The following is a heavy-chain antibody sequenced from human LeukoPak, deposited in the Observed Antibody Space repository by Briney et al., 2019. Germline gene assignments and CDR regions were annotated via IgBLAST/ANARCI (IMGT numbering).Heavy chain of an antibody. J-gene: IGHJ4*02. Sequence: SGGSLRLSCAASGFTFSSYSMNWVRQAPGKGLEWVSYISSSSSTIYYADSVKGRFTISRDNAKNSLYLQMNSLRAEDTAVYYCARVGITFGGVIVPHYFDYWGQGTLVTVSS. CDR1: GFTFSSYS. D-gene: IGHD3-16*02. V-gene: IGHV3-48*04. CDR2: ISSSSSTI. CDR3: ARVGITFGGVIVPHYFDY.